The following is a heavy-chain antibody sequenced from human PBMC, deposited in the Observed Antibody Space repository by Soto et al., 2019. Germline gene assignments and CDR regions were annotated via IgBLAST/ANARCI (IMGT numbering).Heavy chain of an antibody. V-gene: IGHV3-11*01. Sequence: GGSLRLSCAASGFTFSDYYMSWSRQAPGKGLEWVSYISSSDSTIYYADSVKGRFTISRDNAKNSLYLQMNSLRAEATAVYSCARLYMFGYCSSWYDYWGQGTLVTVSS. CDR3: ARLYMFGYCSSWYDY. J-gene: IGHJ4*02. CDR1: GFTFSDYY. D-gene: IGHD6-13*01. CDR2: ISSSDSTI.